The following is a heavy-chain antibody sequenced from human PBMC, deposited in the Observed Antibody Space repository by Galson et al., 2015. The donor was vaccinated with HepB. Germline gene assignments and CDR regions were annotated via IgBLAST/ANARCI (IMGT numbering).Heavy chain of an antibody. CDR3: ARSPLTENYYDSSGYPYYFDY. V-gene: IGHV1-3*01. J-gene: IGHJ4*02. CDR2: INAGNGNT. Sequence: SVKVSCKASGYTFTSYAMHWVRQAPGQRLEWMGWINAGNGNTKYSQKFQGRVTITRDTSASTAYMELSSLRSEDAAVYYCARSPLTENYYDSSGYPYYFDYWGQGTLVTVSS. CDR1: GYTFTSYA. D-gene: IGHD3-22*01.